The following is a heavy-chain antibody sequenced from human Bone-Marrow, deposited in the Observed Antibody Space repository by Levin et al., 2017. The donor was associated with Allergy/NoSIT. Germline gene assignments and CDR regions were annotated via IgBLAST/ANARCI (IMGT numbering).Heavy chain of an antibody. V-gene: IGHV4-31*03. CDR3: ARDQGNRQPPDY. Sequence: SQTLSLTCTVSGGSISSGGYYWSWIRQHPGKGLEWIGYIYYSGSTYYNPSLKSRVTISVDTSKNQFSLKLSSVTAADTAVYYCARDQGNRQPPDYWGQGTLVTVSS. CDR1: GGSISSGGYY. J-gene: IGHJ4*02. CDR2: IYYSGST. D-gene: IGHD1-14*01.